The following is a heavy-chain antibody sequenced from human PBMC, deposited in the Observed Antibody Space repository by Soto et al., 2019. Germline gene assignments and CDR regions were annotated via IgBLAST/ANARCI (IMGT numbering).Heavy chain of an antibody. CDR2: ISYDGSNK. Sequence: QVQLVESGGGVVQPGRSLRLSCAASGFTFSSYGMHWVRQAPGKGLEWVAVISYDGSNKYYADSVKGRFTISRDNSKNTLYLQMTSLRAEDTAVYYCAKGFYGDYSVGYFDYWGQGTLVTVSS. V-gene: IGHV3-30*18. CDR3: AKGFYGDYSVGYFDY. CDR1: GFTFSSYG. D-gene: IGHD4-17*01. J-gene: IGHJ4*02.